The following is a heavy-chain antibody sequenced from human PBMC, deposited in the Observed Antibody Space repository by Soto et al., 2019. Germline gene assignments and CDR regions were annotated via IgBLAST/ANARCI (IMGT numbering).Heavy chain of an antibody. CDR1: GFSFDDSA. V-gene: IGHV3-9*01. CDR3: AQGLRDSYKYNYFDY. J-gene: IGHJ4*02. Sequence: EVQLVESGGDLVQPGKSLRLSCAASGFSFDDSAMHWVRPAPGKVLEWVSGISWNSGSIGYADSVKGRFTISRENDKNALCLQMNSLRAEDTALYYCAQGLRDSYKYNYFDYWGQGTLVTVSS. D-gene: IGHD1-1*01. CDR2: ISWNSGSI.